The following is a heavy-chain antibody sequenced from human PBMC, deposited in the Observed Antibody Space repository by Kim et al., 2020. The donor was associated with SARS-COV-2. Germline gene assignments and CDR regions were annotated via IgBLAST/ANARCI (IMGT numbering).Heavy chain of an antibody. V-gene: IGHV4-59*01. CDR3: AKSPYYYYYMDV. CDR2: IYYSGST. J-gene: IGHJ6*03. Sequence: SETLSLTCTVSGGSISSYYWSWIRQPPGKGLEWIGYIYYSGSTNYNPSLKSRVTISVDTSKNQFSLKLSSVTAADTAVYYCAKSPYYYYYMDVWGKGTTVTVSS. CDR1: GGSISSYY.